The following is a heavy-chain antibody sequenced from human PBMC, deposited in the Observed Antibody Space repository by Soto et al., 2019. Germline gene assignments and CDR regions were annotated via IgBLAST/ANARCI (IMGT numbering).Heavy chain of an antibody. CDR1: GGSISSSSYY. J-gene: IGHJ6*02. CDR2: IYYSGST. V-gene: IGHV4-39*01. D-gene: IGHD6-19*01. Sequence: PSETLSLTCTVSGGSISSSSYYWGWIRQPPGKGLEWIGSIYYSGSTYYNPSLKSRVTRSVDTSKNQVSLKLSSVTAADTAVYYCARPRIAVAGTGPYYYYYGMDVWGQGTTVTVSS. CDR3: ARPRIAVAGTGPYYYYYGMDV.